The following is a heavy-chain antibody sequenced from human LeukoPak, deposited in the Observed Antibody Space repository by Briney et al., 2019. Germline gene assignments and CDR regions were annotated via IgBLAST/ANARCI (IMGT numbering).Heavy chain of an antibody. CDR2: INAGNGNT. CDR3: ARGSAMVSYDY. Sequence: ASVKVSCKASGYTFTSYGISWVRQAPGQGLEWMGWINAGNGNTKYSQEFQGRVTITRDTSASTAYMELSSLRSEDMAVYYCARGSAMVSYDYWGQGTLVTVSS. CDR1: GYTFTSYG. V-gene: IGHV1-3*03. J-gene: IGHJ4*02. D-gene: IGHD5-18*01.